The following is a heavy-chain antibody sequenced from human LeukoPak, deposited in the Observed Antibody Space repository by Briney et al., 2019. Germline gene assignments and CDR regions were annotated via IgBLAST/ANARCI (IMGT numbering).Heavy chain of an antibody. D-gene: IGHD6-19*01. J-gene: IGHJ4*02. Sequence: GESPRISCQGSAYSFTRCWISWVVPLPGKGREWRGRLVPSDSYTNYSPSFQGRVTISADKSISTAYLQWSSLEASDTAMYYCARQATIAVAEFDYWGQGTLVTVSS. CDR1: AYSFTRCW. CDR2: LVPSDSYT. CDR3: ARQATIAVAEFDY. V-gene: IGHV5-10-1*01.